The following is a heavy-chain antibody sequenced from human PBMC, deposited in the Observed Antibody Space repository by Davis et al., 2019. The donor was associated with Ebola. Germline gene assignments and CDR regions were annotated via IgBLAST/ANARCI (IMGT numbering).Heavy chain of an antibody. J-gene: IGHJ4*02. V-gene: IGHV3-21*04. CDR2: ISSDSDYI. CDR1: GFTFSTYS. CDR3: AKTPSRIAARNLDY. Sequence: GESLKISCAASGFTFSTYSMSWVRQAPGKGLEWVSSISSDSDYIYYADSVKGRFTISRDNSKDTLYLQMNSLRAEDTAVYYCAKTPSRIAARNLDYWGQGTQVTVSS. D-gene: IGHD6-6*01.